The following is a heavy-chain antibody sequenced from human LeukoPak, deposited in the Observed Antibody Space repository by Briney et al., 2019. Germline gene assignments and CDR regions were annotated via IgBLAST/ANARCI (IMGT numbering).Heavy chain of an antibody. D-gene: IGHD3-10*01. Sequence: PSETLSLTCTVSGGSISSYYWSWIRQPPGKGLEWIGYIYYSGSTNYNPSLKSRVTISVDTSKNQFSLKLSSVTAADTAVYYCARVGGSRGCDYWGQGTLVTVSS. CDR2: IYYSGST. CDR3: ARVGGSRGCDY. V-gene: IGHV4-59*01. J-gene: IGHJ4*02. CDR1: GGSISSYY.